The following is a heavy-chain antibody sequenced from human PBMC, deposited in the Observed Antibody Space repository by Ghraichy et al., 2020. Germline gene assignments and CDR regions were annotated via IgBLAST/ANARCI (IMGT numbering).Heavy chain of an antibody. CDR1: GYTFNDYY. Sequence: ASVKVSCKASGYTFNDYYMHWVRQAPGQGLEWMGWINPNTGYTNFAQKFQGRVTVTRDTSISTVYMELSRLRSDDTAVYYCARSGLIMVATTGHFFDFWGQGTMVT. CDR2: INPNTGYT. J-gene: IGHJ3*01. CDR3: ARSGLIMVATTGHFFDF. D-gene: IGHD1-26*01. V-gene: IGHV1-2*02.